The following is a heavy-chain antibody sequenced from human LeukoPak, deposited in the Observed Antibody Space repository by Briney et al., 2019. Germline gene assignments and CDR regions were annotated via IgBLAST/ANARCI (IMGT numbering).Heavy chain of an antibody. CDR3: ARNDFGSGWLGDY. CDR1: GFTFSVYC. Sequence: GGSLRLSCAASGFTFSVYCMSWVRQAPGKGLEWVANIKQDGSEKYYVDSVKGRFTISRDNAQNSLYLQMNSLRAEDTALYYCARNDFGSGWLGDYWGQGTLVTVFS. V-gene: IGHV3-7*03. CDR2: IKQDGSEK. D-gene: IGHD6-19*01. J-gene: IGHJ4*02.